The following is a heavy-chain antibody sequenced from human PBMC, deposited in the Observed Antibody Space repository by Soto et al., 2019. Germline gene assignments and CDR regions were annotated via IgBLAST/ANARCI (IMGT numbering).Heavy chain of an antibody. D-gene: IGHD3-16*01. Sequence: QVQLQQSGTGLVKGSQTLAVTCTVSAAYVHSGDYSWSWVRQHPGRGLEWIGYIHYSETIDYNPSLKSRVQIVVETFQNPFLLEVSSVSAADTAVDSCARAQLYNDYPDIWGQGTTVTFA. CDR1: AAYVHSGDYS. V-gene: IGHV4-30-4*01. J-gene: IGHJ3*02. CDR2: IHYSETI. CDR3: ARAQLYNDYPDI.